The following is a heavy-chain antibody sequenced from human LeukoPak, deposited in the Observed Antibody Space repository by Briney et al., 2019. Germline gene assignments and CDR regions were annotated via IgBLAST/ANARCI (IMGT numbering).Heavy chain of an antibody. CDR3: AKRTATTEFDY. D-gene: IGHD1-14*01. V-gene: IGHV3-30*02. Sequence: DSVKGRFTISRDNSKYTLYLEMNSLRAEDTAVYYCAKRTATTEFDYWGQGALVTVSS. J-gene: IGHJ4*02.